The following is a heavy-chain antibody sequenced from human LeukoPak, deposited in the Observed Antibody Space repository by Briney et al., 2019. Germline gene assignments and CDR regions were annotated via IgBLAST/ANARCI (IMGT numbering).Heavy chain of an antibody. CDR3: AKDRRGSGWYFEYFHH. CDR2: ISFDGSHQ. J-gene: IGHJ1*01. CDR1: GFSFSSYA. V-gene: IGHV3-30*14. Sequence: GGSLRLSCEGSGFSFSSYAVHWVRQAPGKGLEWVALISFDGSHQIHADSVKGRFTISRDNSKNTLYLQMNSLRAEDTAVYYCAKDRRGSGWYFEYFHHWGQGTLVTVSS. D-gene: IGHD6-19*01.